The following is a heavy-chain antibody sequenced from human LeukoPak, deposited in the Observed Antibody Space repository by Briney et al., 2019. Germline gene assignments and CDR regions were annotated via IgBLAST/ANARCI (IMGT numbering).Heavy chain of an antibody. D-gene: IGHD3-3*01. J-gene: IGHJ5*02. CDR3: AKNGQSGFSFDP. Sequence: SETLSLTCAVYGGSFSGYYWSWIRQPPGKGLEWIGEINHSGSTNYNPSLKSRVTISVDTSKNQFSLKLSSVTAADTAVYYCAKNGQSGFSFDPWGQGTLVTVSS. CDR1: GGSFSGYY. CDR2: INHSGST. V-gene: IGHV4-34*01.